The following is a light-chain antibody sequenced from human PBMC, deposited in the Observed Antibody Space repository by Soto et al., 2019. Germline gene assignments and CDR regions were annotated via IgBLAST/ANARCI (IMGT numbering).Light chain of an antibody. CDR2: WAS. CDR3: QQYNSTPQGLT. V-gene: IGKV4-1*01. J-gene: IGKJ4*01. CDR1: QSVLYSSNNKNY. Sequence: DIVMTQSPDSLAVSLGERATINCKSSQSVLYSSNNKNYLAWYQQKPGQPPKLLIYWASTRESGVPDRFSGSGSGTDFTLTISSLQAEDVAVYYCQQYNSTPQGLTFGGGTKVEIK.